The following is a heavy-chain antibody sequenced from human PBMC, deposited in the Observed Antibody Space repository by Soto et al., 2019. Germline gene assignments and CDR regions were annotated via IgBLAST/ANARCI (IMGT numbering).Heavy chain of an antibody. V-gene: IGHV3-66*01. CDR2: IHSGGST. D-gene: IGHD6-13*01. J-gene: IGHJ4*02. CDR3: ARDGYSSSWSIS. Sequence: EVQLVESGGGLVQPGGSLRLSCAASGITVSTNYMSWVRQAPGRGLEWVSVIHSGGSTYYADSVKGRFTVSRDNSKNTLHLQRNSQRGKDTARCFCARDGYSSSWSISWGQGTLVTVSS. CDR1: GITVSTNY.